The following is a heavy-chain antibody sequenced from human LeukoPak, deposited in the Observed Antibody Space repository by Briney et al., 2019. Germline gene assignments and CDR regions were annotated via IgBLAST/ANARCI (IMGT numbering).Heavy chain of an antibody. D-gene: IGHD3-16*01. CDR2: ISSGSSFQ. CDR3: AREGDPPGFYYYHHLDV. V-gene: IGHV3-21*01. Sequence: GGSLRLSCAASGFDFSIYAIDWVRQAPGRGLEWVSSISSGSSFQNYADSVKGRFTISRDNAKNSVYLQMNRLRAEDTAVYFCAREGDPPGFYYYHHLDVWGKGTTVTVSS. J-gene: IGHJ6*03. CDR1: GFDFSIYA.